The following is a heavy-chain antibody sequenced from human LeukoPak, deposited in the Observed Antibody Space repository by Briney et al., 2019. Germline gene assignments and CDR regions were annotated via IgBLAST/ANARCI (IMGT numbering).Heavy chain of an antibody. CDR3: ARAGLYYDILTGHDAFDI. J-gene: IGHJ3*02. V-gene: IGHV4-4*07. D-gene: IGHD3-9*01. CDR1: GGSISSYY. CDR2: IYTSGST. Sequence: PSETLSLTCTVSGGSISSYYRSWIRQPAGKGLEWIGRIYTSGSTNYNPSLKSRVTMSVDTSKNQFSLKLSSVTAADTAVYYCARAGLYYDILTGHDAFDIWGQGTMVTVSS.